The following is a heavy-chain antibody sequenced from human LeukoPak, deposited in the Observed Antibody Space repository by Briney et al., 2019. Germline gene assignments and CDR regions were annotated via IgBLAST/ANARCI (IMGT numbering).Heavy chain of an antibody. J-gene: IGHJ3*02. Sequence: SETLSLTCTVSGYSISSGYYWGWIRQPPGKGLEWIGSTYHSGRTYYNPSLKSRVTISVDTSKNQFSLKVASVTAADTAVYYCARYGLLGLSEINGFDIWGQGTKVTVSS. D-gene: IGHD2-2*01. CDR1: GYSISSGYY. CDR2: TYHSGRT. V-gene: IGHV4-38-2*02. CDR3: ARYGLLGLSEINGFDI.